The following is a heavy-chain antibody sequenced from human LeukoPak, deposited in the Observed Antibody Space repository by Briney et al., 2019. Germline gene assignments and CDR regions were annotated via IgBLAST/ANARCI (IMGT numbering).Heavy chain of an antibody. CDR1: GYAFTGYY. J-gene: IGHJ6*02. Sequence: ASVNVSCKASGYAFTGYYMHWVRQAPGQGLEWMGRINPNSGGTNYAQKFQGRVTMTRDTSISTAYMELSRLRSDDTAVYYCARRSAAGYYYYGMDVWGQGTTVTVSS. CDR3: ARRSAAGYYYYGMDV. V-gene: IGHV1-2*06. D-gene: IGHD6-13*01. CDR2: INPNSGGT.